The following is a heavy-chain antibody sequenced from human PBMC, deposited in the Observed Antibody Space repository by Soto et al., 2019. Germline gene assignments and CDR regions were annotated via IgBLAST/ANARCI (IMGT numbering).Heavy chain of an antibody. Sequence: GASVKVSCKASGYTFTSYAMHWVRQAPGQRLEWMGWINAGNGNTKYSQKFQGRVTITRDTSASTAYMELSSLRSEDTAVYYCAYTPLAYYYDSSGYGRIDYWGQGTLVTVSS. J-gene: IGHJ4*02. V-gene: IGHV1-3*01. D-gene: IGHD3-22*01. CDR3: AYTPLAYYYDSSGYGRIDY. CDR1: GYTFTSYA. CDR2: INAGNGNT.